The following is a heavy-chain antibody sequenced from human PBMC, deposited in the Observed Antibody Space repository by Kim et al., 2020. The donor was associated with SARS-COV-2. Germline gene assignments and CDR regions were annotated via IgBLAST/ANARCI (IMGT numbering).Heavy chain of an antibody. J-gene: IGHJ5*02. V-gene: IGHV3-11*06. CDR3: ARDILTYSSSWYPTGWFDP. D-gene: IGHD6-13*01. Sequence: GRFTISRDNAKNSLYLQMNSLRAEDTAVYYCARDILTYSSSWYPTGWFDPWGQGTLVTVSS.